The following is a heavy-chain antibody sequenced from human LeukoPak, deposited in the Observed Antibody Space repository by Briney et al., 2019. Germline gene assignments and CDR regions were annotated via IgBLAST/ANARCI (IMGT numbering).Heavy chain of an antibody. CDR1: GFTFSSYA. CDR3: AKEWYSSGYHGFDY. Sequence: GGSLRLSCAASGFTFSSYAMSWVRQAPGKGLEWVSAITGSTGHTYYADSVKGRFTISRDNSKNTLYLHINFLTAEDTAVYYCAKEWYSSGYHGFDYWGQGTLVTVSS. V-gene: IGHV3-23*01. J-gene: IGHJ4*02. CDR2: ITGSTGHT. D-gene: IGHD3-22*01.